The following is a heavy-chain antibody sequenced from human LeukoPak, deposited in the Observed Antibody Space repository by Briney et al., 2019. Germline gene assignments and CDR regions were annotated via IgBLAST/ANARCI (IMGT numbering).Heavy chain of an antibody. CDR3: ARDRSTANGHCAGDNCYAELG. J-gene: IGHJ4*02. CDR1: GFTFTSYW. D-gene: IGHD2-21*02. V-gene: IGHV3-74*01. Sequence: GGSLRLSCAASGFTFTSYWMPWVRQAPGKGLVWVSRLNSDGSSTTYADSVKGRFTVSRDNSKNTLYLHMNSLRAEDTAVYYCARDRSTANGHCAGDNCYAELGRGQGTLVTVSS. CDR2: LNSDGSST.